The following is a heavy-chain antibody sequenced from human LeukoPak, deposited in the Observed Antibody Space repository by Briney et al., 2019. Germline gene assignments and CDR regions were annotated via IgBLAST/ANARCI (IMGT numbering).Heavy chain of an antibody. D-gene: IGHD1-14*01. J-gene: IGHJ4*02. CDR1: GFTFNNYA. CDR3: AKDWASGNYFDY. V-gene: IGHV3-23*01. CDR2: ISGGGTI. Sequence: GGSLRLFCAASGFTFNNYAMSWVRQAPGKGLEWVSAISGGGTIYYADSVKGRFTISRDNSKNTLYLQMNSLRAEDTAVYYCAKDWASGNYFDYWGQGTLVTVSS.